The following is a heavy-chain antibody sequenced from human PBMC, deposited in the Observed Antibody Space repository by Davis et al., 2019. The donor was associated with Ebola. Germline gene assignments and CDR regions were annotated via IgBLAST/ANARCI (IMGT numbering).Heavy chain of an antibody. Sequence: AASVKVSCKASGYTFTGYDINWVRQATGQGLEWMGWMNPNSGNTGYAQKFQGRVTMTRENSMSTAYMELSSLRSEDTAVYFCARAGVAYSDLDYWGQGTLVAVSS. J-gene: IGHJ4*02. CDR2: MNPNSGNT. CDR1: GYTFTGYD. V-gene: IGHV1-8*01. D-gene: IGHD2-21*01. CDR3: ARAGVAYSDLDY.